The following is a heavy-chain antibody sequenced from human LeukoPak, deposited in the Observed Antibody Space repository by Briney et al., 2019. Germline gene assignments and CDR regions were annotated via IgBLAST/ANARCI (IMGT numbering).Heavy chain of an antibody. CDR1: GFTVSSNY. V-gene: IGHV3-53*01. Sequence: PGGSLRLSCAASGFTVSSNYMSWVRQAPGKGLEWVSIIYSGDSTFYADSVKGRFIISRDNSKNTLYLQMNSLRGEDTAVYYCAKTRLYSGSYSPDYWGQGTLVTVSS. D-gene: IGHD1-26*01. CDR2: IYSGDST. CDR3: AKTRLYSGSYSPDY. J-gene: IGHJ4*02.